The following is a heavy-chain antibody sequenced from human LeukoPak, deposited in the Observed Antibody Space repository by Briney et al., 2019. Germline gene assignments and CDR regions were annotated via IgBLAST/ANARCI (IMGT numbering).Heavy chain of an antibody. V-gene: IGHV3-53*01. Sequence: GGSLRLSCAASGFTVSSNYMSWVRQAPGKGLEWVSVIYSGGSTYYADSVKGRFTISRDNSKNTLYLQMNSLRAEDTAVYYCARGCGYCSSTSCYAGSGWFDPWGQGTLVTVSS. CDR3: ARGCGYCSSTSCYAGSGWFDP. CDR2: IYSGGST. CDR1: GFTVSSNY. D-gene: IGHD2-2*03. J-gene: IGHJ5*02.